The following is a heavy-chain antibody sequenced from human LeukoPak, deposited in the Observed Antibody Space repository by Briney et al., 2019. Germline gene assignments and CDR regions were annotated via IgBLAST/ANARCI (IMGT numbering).Heavy chain of an antibody. CDR3: ARDSAVAGTY. D-gene: IGHD6-19*01. Sequence: PGGSLRLSCAASGFTFSSYSMNWVCQAPGKGREWVSSISSSSSYIYYADSVKGRFTISRDNAKNSLYLQMNSLRAEDTAVYYCARDSAVAGTYWGQGTLVTVSS. CDR2: ISSSSSYI. CDR1: GFTFSSYS. V-gene: IGHV3-21*01. J-gene: IGHJ4*02.